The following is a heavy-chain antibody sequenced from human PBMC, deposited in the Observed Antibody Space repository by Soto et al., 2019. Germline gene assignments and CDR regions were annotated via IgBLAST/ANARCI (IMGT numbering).Heavy chain of an antibody. CDR1: GFTFLSYD. D-gene: IGHD6-19*01. Sequence: GGSLRLSCAASGFTFLSYDMHWVRQATGKGLEWVSAIGTAGDTYYPGSVKGRFTISRENAKNSLYLQMNSLRAGDTAVYYCARDLGSGWLDYWGQGTLVTVSS. CDR2: IGTAGDT. V-gene: IGHV3-13*01. CDR3: ARDLGSGWLDY. J-gene: IGHJ4*02.